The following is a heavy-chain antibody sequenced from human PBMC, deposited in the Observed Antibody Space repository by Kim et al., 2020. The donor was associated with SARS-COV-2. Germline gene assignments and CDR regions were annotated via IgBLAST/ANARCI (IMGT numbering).Heavy chain of an antibody. CDR3: ARLSYSYGHLPGY. CDR1: GYTFTGYY. CDR2: INPNSGGT. J-gene: IGHJ4*02. Sequence: ASVKVSCKASGYTFTGYYMHWVRQAPGQGLEWMGWINPNSGGTNYAQKFQGRVTMTRDTSISTAYMELSRLRSDDTAVYYCARLSYSYGHLPGYWGQGTLVTVSS. V-gene: IGHV1-2*02. D-gene: IGHD5-18*01.